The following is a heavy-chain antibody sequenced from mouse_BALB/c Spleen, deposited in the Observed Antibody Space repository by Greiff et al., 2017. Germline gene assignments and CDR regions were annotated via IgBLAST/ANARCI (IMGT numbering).Heavy chain of an antibody. D-gene: IGHD1-1*01. J-gene: IGHJ2*01. V-gene: IGHV3-2*02. CDR3: ARWTVVATGFDY. CDR1: GYSITSDYA. Sequence: EVKVEESGPGLVKPSQSLSLTCTVTGYSITSDYAWNWIRQFPGNKLEWMGYISYSGSTSYNPSLKSRISITRDTSKNQFFLQLNSVTTEDTATYYCARWTVVATGFDYWGQGTTLTVSS. CDR2: ISYSGST.